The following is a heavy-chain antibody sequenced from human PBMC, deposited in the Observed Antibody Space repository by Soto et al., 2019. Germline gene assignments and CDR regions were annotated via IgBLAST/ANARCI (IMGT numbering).Heavy chain of an antibody. Sequence: PSETLSLTCTVSGGSISSGGYYWSWIRQHPGKGLEWIGYIYYSGSTYYNPSLKSRVTISVDTSKNQFSLKLSSVTAADTAVYYCARRRREEAAGQRGSYGMDVWGQGTTVTVSS. CDR3: ARRRREEAAGQRGSYGMDV. CDR2: IYYSGST. V-gene: IGHV4-39*01. J-gene: IGHJ6*02. D-gene: IGHD6-13*01. CDR1: GGSISSGGYY.